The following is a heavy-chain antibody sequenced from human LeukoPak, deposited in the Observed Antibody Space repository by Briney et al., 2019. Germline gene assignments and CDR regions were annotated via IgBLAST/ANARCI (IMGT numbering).Heavy chain of an antibody. Sequence: AGGSLRLXCAASGFTFSSYSMNWVRQAPGKGLEWVSYISSSSSTIYYADSVKGRFTISRDNAKNSLYLQMNSLRAEDTAVYYCARGRGQLLLGGGAFDIWGQGTMVTVSS. CDR2: ISSSSSTI. D-gene: IGHD2-2*01. J-gene: IGHJ3*02. CDR3: ARGRGQLLLGGGAFDI. CDR1: GFTFSSYS. V-gene: IGHV3-48*01.